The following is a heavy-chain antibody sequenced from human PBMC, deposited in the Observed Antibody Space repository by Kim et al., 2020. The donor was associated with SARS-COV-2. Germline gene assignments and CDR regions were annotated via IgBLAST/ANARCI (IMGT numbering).Heavy chain of an antibody. V-gene: IGHV3-15*01. Sequence: GGTTDYAAPVKGRFTISRDDSKNTLYLQMNSLKTEDTAVYYCTTIHGDNYWGQGTLVTVSS. J-gene: IGHJ4*02. CDR3: TTIHGDNY. D-gene: IGHD4-17*01. CDR2: GGTT.